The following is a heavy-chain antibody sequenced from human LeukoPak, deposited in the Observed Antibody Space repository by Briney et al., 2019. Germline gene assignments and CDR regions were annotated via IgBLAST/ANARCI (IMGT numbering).Heavy chain of an antibody. V-gene: IGHV3-53*01. CDR2: IYNGGST. CDR1: GFTVSDNY. J-gene: IGHJ3*01. D-gene: IGHD3-9*01. CDR3: ARDGGVPGYDAYDF. Sequence: PGGSLRLSCAASGFTVSDNYMSWVRQAPAKGLEWVSVIYNGGSTYYADSVKGRFTISRDTSKNTLYLQMNSLRAEDTAVYYCARDGGVPGYDAYDFWGQGTKVTVCS.